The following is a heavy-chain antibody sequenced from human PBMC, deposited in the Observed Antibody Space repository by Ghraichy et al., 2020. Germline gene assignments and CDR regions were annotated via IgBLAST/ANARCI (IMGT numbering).Heavy chain of an antibody. Sequence: GGSLRLSCAVSGFTFSTYSMNWVRQAPGKGLEWISYITSSGKFISYADSVKGRFTVSRDNAKKTLYLQMNSLRGEDTAVYYCARASAVVRFYYYAAMDVWGQGTTVTVSS. D-gene: IGHD2-2*01. V-gene: IGHV3-48*01. J-gene: IGHJ6*02. CDR2: ITSSGKFI. CDR3: ARASAVVRFYYYAAMDV. CDR1: GFTFSTYS.